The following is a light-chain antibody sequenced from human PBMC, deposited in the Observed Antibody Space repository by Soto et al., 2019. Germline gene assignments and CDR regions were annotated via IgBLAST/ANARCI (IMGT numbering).Light chain of an antibody. Sequence: EIVLTQSPATLSLSPGERATLSCRASQSVSSYLAWYQQKPGQAPRLLIYDASNRATGIPARFSGSGSGTDFTLTISSLEPEDVAVYYCQQRSNWPPPITFGQGTRLEIK. CDR2: DAS. CDR1: QSVSSY. CDR3: QQRSNWPPPIT. V-gene: IGKV3-11*01. J-gene: IGKJ5*01.